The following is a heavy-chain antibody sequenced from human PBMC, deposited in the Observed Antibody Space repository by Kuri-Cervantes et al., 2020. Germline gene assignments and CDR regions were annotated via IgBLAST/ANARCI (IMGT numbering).Heavy chain of an antibody. CDR3: AKDPSSPYGDYDYFFY. V-gene: IGHV3-30*07. J-gene: IGHJ4*02. CDR1: GFTSRSYA. CDR2: IAYDGSNK. D-gene: IGHD4-17*01. Sequence: GGPLRPPCEPPGFTSRSYAMHWFPQAPGKGLEWEAVIAYDGSNKYYADSVKGRFTISRDNSKNTLYLQMNSLRAEDTAIYYCAKDPSSPYGDYDYFFYWGQGTLVTVSS.